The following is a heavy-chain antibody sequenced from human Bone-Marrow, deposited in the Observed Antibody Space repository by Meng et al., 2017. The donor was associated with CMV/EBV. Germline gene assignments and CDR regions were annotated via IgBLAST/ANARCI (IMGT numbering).Heavy chain of an antibody. Sequence: ASVKVSCKASGYTFTSYDINWVRQATGQGLEWMGWMNPNSGNTGYAQKFQGRVTMTRNTSISTAHMELSSLRSEDTAVYYCARDLWELLPTDGMDVWGQGTTVTVSS. V-gene: IGHV1-8*01. J-gene: IGHJ6*02. CDR3: ARDLWELLPTDGMDV. CDR2: MNPNSGNT. CDR1: GYTFTSYD. D-gene: IGHD1-26*01.